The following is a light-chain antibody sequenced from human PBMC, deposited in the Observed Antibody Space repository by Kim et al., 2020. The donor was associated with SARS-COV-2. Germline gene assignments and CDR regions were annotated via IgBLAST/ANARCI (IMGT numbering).Light chain of an antibody. Sequence: LGQHVRRTGQGDSRKNYYATWYQQRPGQAPLLVLYGKSNRPSGMPDRFSGSASGNTGALTISGAQAEDEADYYCTSRDSSGDHVIFGGGTKVTVL. V-gene: IGLV3-19*01. CDR3: TSRDSSGDHVI. J-gene: IGLJ2*01. CDR2: GKS. CDR1: SRKNYY.